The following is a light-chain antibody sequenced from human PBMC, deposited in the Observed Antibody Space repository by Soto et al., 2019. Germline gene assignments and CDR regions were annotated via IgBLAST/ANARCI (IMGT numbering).Light chain of an antibody. Sequence: ALTQPASVSGSPGQSITISCTATSSDVGSFNYVSWYQHHPGKAPKLMIYEVTSRPSGVSNRFSGSKSGNTASLTISGLQAEDEADYYCVSYATSTTLYVFGSGTKVTVL. CDR3: VSYATSTTLYV. CDR2: EVT. CDR1: SSDVGSFNY. J-gene: IGLJ1*01. V-gene: IGLV2-14*01.